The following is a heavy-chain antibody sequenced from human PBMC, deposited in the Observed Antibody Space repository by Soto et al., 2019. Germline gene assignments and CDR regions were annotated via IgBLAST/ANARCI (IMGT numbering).Heavy chain of an antibody. Sequence: GGSLRLSCAASGFTFSSYAMSWVRQAPGKGLEWVSAISGSGGSTYYADSGKGRFTISRDNSKNTLYLQMNSLRAEDTAVYYCAKDGGYYYYMDVWGKGTTVTVSS. V-gene: IGHV3-23*01. CDR2: ISGSGGST. CDR3: AKDGGYYYYMDV. D-gene: IGHD3-3*01. J-gene: IGHJ6*03. CDR1: GFTFSSYA.